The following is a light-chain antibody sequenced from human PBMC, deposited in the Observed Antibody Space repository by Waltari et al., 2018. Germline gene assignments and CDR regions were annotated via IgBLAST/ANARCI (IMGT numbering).Light chain of an antibody. Sequence: EILLTQPPGTASLPPGERATLSCRTSQTVGSSSFAWYQQKPAQAPRLVIYRASRRATGIPDRFSGSGSGTDFSLTISRLEPEDFAVYYCQQHGTLPATFGQGTKVEIK. J-gene: IGKJ1*01. CDR2: RAS. V-gene: IGKV3-20*01. CDR3: QQHGTLPAT. CDR1: QTVGSSS.